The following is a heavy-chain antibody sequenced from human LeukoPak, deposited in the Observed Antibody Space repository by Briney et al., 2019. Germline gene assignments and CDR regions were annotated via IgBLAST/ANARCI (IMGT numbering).Heavy chain of an antibody. CDR3: ARVVVEAGTNWFDP. V-gene: IGHV1-18*01. CDR1: GYTFTNYG. D-gene: IGHD2-15*01. Sequence: ASVKVSCKASGYTFTNYGITWVRQAPGQGLEWMGWISANNGNTNYAQKLQGRVTMTTDTSTSTVYMELRSLTSDATAVYYCARVVVEAGTNWFDPWGQGTLVTVSS. J-gene: IGHJ5*02. CDR2: ISANNGNT.